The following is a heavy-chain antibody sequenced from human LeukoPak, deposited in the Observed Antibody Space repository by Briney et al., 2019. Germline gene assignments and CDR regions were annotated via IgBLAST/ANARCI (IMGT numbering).Heavy chain of an antibody. J-gene: IGHJ4*02. D-gene: IGHD2-15*01. CDR2: IIPIFGTA. CDR3: ARGAAVYYFDY. CDR1: GYTFTSYA. V-gene: IGHV1-69*13. Sequence: GASVKVSRKASGYTFTSYAMNWVRQAPGQGLEWMGGIIPIFGTANYAQKFQGRVTIPADESTSTAYMELSSLRSEDTAVYYCARGAAVYYFDYWGQGTLVTVSS.